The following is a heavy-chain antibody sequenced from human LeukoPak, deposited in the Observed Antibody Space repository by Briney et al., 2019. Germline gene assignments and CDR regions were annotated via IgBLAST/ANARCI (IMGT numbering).Heavy chain of an antibody. J-gene: IGHJ4*02. V-gene: IGHV3-23*01. CDR3: AKCPNRRYFLDH. CDR1: GFTFSSYA. D-gene: IGHD1-14*01. CDR2: ISINGDST. Sequence: PGGSLRLSCAASGFTFSSYAMSWVRQAPGKGLEWVSAISINGDSTYYADSVEGRFTISRDNSKNTLYLQMNSLRAEDTAIYYYAKCPNRRYFLDHWGQGTLVTVSS.